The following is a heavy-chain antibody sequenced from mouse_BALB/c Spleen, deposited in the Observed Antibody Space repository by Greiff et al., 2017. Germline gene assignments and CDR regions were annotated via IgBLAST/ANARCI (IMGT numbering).Heavy chain of an antibody. CDR3: ASHEDYDGAWFAY. Sequence: EVKLVESGGDLVKPGGSLKLSCAASGFTFSSYGMSWVRQTPDKRLEWVATISSGGSYTYYPDSVKGRFTISRDNAKNTLYLQMSSLKSEDTAMYYCASHEDYDGAWFAYWGQGTLVTVSA. V-gene: IGHV5-6*01. CDR1: GFTFSSYG. J-gene: IGHJ3*01. CDR2: ISSGGSYT. D-gene: IGHD2-4*01.